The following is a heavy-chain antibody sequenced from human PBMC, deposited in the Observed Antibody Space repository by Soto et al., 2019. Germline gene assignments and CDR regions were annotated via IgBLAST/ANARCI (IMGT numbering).Heavy chain of an antibody. CDR1: GGSISSGDYY. CDR2: IYYSGST. D-gene: IGHD3-22*01. J-gene: IGHJ3*02. Sequence: PSETLSLTCTVSGGSISSGDYYWSWIRQPPGKGLEWIGYIYYSGSTYYNPSLKSRVTISVDTSKNQFSLKLSSVTAADTAVYYCARDAYYDSSGYYQGNDAFDIWGQGTMVTV. CDR3: ARDAYYDSSGYYQGNDAFDI. V-gene: IGHV4-30-4*01.